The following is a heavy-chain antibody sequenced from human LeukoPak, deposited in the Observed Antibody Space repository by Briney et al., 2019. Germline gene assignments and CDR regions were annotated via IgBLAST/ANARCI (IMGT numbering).Heavy chain of an antibody. D-gene: IGHD3-10*01. CDR3: AKDTLDDYYGSGSYRHYYYGMDV. V-gene: IGHV3-7*01. J-gene: IGHJ6*02. CDR1: GFTFSSYW. CDR2: IKQDGSEK. Sequence: GGSLRLSCAASGFTFSSYWMNWVRQAPGKGLEWVANIKQDGSEKYYVDSVKGRFTISRDNAKNSLYLQMNSLRAEDTAVYYCAKDTLDDYYGSGSYRHYYYGMDVWGQGTTVTVSS.